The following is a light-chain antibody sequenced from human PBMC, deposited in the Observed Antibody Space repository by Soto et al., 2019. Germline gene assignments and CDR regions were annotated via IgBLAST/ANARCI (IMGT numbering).Light chain of an antibody. V-gene: IGKV3D-15*01. J-gene: IGKJ4*01. CDR2: DAS. CDR1: QSAGNF. CDR3: QQVESYPST. Sequence: EIVMTQSPATLSVSPGETASLSCRASQSAGNFLAWYQQKPGQAPRLLIYDASSRATGISDRFSGSGSGTDFTLTISSLQPEDFATYFCQQVESYPSTFGGGTKV.